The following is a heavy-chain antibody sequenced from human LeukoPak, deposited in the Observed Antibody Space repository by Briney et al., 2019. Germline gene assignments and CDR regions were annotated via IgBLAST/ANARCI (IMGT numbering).Heavy chain of an antibody. J-gene: IGHJ4*02. CDR2: ISPSSAYT. D-gene: IGHD6-25*01. Sequence: PGGSLRLSCAASGFMFTDYYMSWFRQTPGKGLESLSYISPSSAYTNFADSVKGRFTISRDNAKNSLYLQMNSVRVEDTAVYYCARDLVAAATTGGYYFEYWGQGTLVTVSS. V-gene: IGHV3-11*05. CDR3: ARDLVAAATTGGYYFEY. CDR1: GFMFTDYY.